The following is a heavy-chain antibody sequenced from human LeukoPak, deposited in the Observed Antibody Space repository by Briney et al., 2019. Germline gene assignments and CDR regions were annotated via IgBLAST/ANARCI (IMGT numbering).Heavy chain of an antibody. CDR3: ATNYYDSSGPDY. V-gene: IGHV1-24*01. D-gene: IGHD3-22*01. CDR2: FDPEDGET. Sequence: ASVKVSCKVSGYTLTELSMHWVRQAPGKGLEWMGGFDPEDGETIYAQKFQGRVTMTEGTSTDTAYMELSSLRSEDTAVYYCATNYYDSSGPDYWGQGTLVTVSS. CDR1: GYTLTELS. J-gene: IGHJ4*02.